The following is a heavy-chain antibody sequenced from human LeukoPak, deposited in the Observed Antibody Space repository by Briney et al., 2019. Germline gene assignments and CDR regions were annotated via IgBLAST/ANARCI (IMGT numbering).Heavy chain of an antibody. CDR2: IKQDGSEK. J-gene: IGHJ4*02. CDR1: GLTFSSYW. D-gene: IGHD5-12*01. CDR3: ARGPTLSGYDY. V-gene: IGHV3-7*01. Sequence: AGGSVRLSCAASGLTFSSYWKRWVRQAPGKGLEWVANIKQDGSEKYYVDSLKGRFNISRNNAKNSLYLQMNSLRAEDTAVYYCARGPTLSGYDYWGQGTLVTVSS.